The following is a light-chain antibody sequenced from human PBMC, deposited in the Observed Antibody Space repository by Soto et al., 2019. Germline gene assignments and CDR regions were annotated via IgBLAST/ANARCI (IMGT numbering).Light chain of an antibody. J-gene: IGKJ1*01. Sequence: EVVLTQSPGTLSLSPGERATLSCRASQNIRGNELAWYQQKPGQAPRPLIYRGSSRATGIPDRFSGRGSGTDFTPTISRLEPDDFAVYYCQDYGTSAPWTFGQGTKVEIK. CDR3: QDYGTSAPWT. CDR2: RGS. V-gene: IGKV3-20*01. CDR1: QNIRGNE.